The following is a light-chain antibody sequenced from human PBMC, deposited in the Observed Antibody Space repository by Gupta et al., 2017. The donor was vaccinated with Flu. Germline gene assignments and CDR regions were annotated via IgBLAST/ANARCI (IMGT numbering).Light chain of an antibody. CDR3: DGWDDRMSGQV. CDR2: SNS. Sequence: QSVLTQPPSASGPPGQRVTISCSGSSSNIGGNYVYWYQHLPGKAPKLLIYSNSLRPSGVPDRFSASKSGTSASLAIRGLRSEDEAEYFCDGWDDRMSGQVFGGGTKLTVL. V-gene: IGLV1-47*02. J-gene: IGLJ3*02. CDR1: SSNIGGNY.